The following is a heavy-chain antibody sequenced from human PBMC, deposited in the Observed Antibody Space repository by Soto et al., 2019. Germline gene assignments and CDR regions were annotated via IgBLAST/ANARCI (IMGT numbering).Heavy chain of an antibody. Sequence: QVQLVESGGGVVQPGRSLRLSCAASGFTFSSYGMHWVRQAPGKGLEWVAVIWYDGSNKYYADSVKGRFTISRDNSKNTQYLLRNMLSAEDTAVYYGERGELGGSSWNYFDYWGQGTLVTVSS. CDR3: ERGELGGSSWNYFDY. CDR2: IWYDGSNK. D-gene: IGHD6-13*01. J-gene: IGHJ4*02. CDR1: GFTFSSYG. V-gene: IGHV3-33*01.